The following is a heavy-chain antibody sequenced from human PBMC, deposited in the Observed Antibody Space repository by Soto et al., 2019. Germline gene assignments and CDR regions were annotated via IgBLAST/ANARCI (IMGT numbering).Heavy chain of an antibody. J-gene: IGHJ1*01. CDR3: AHRGYADNHFQH. CDR2: INHSGST. D-gene: IGHD5-18*01. V-gene: IGHV4-34*01. CDR1: GGSFSGYY. Sequence: SETLSLTCAVYGGSFSGYYWSWIRQPPGKGLEWIGEINHSGSTNYNPSLKTRLTITKDTSKNQVVLKMTNMDPADTATYYCAHRGYADNHFQHWGQGTLVTVSS.